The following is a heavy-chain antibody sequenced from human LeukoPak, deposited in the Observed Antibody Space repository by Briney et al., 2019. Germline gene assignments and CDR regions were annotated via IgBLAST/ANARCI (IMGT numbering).Heavy chain of an antibody. CDR3: ARGRYCSSTSCYGGVYY. D-gene: IGHD2-2*01. Sequence: PSETLSLTCAVYGGSFSGYYWSWIRQPPGKGLEWIGEINHSGSTNYNPSLKSRVTISVDTSKNQFSLKLSSVTAADTAVYYCARGRYCSSTSCYGGVYYWGQGTLVTVSS. CDR2: INHSGST. CDR1: GGSFSGYY. V-gene: IGHV4-34*01. J-gene: IGHJ4*02.